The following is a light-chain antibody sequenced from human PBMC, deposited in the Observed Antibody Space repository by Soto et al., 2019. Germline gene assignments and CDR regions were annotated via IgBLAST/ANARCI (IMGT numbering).Light chain of an antibody. CDR1: LSVSRN. CDR3: QQYNAWPRK. CDR2: DAS. V-gene: IGKV3-15*01. J-gene: IGKJ1*01. Sequence: IVLTHSPAKLSPPPFERATLSWRASLSVSRNLAWYQQKPGQAPRLLIFDASTRATGIPARFSGSGSGTEFTLTITSLQSEDFAVYYCQQYNAWPRKCGQGTKGDIK.